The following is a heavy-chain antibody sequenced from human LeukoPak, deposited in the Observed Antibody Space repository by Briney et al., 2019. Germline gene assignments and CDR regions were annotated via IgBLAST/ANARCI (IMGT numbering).Heavy chain of an antibody. J-gene: IGHJ3*02. CDR2: IYHSGST. D-gene: IGHD3-22*01. V-gene: IGHV4-4*02. Sequence: PSETLSLTCAVSGGSISSSNWWSWVRQPPGKGLEWIGEIYHSGSTNYNPSLKSRVTISVDTSKNQFSLKLSSVTAADTAVYYCASGLVVVIPDDAFDIWGQGTMVTVSS. CDR1: GGSISSSNW. CDR3: ASGLVVVIPDDAFDI.